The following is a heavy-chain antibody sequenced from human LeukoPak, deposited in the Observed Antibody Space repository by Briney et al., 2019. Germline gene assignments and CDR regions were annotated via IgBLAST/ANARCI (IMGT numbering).Heavy chain of an antibody. J-gene: IGHJ4*02. V-gene: IGHV1-8*01. CDR2: MNPNSGNT. Sequence: ASVKVSCKASGYTFTSYDINWVRQATRQGLEWMGWMNPNSGNTGYAQKFQGRVTMTRNTSISTAYMELSSLRSEDTAVYYCARGYRYYDSSGYCDYWGQGTLVTVSS. D-gene: IGHD3-22*01. CDR3: ARGYRYYDSSGYCDY. CDR1: GYTFTSYD.